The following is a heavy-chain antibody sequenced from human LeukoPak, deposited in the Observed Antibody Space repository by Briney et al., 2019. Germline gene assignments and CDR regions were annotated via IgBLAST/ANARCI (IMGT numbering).Heavy chain of an antibody. V-gene: IGHV5-51*01. CDR2: IYLGDSET. CDR3: ASQTGLGYYDFWCGYYLAAFDL. Sequence: PGESLKISCKGSEHILTKYWIGWVRRMAGKGLEWMGMIYLGDSETRYSPSFQDQVTISADKSLTTAYLQWGSLKASDSAMYYCASQTGLGYYDFWCGYYLAAFDLWGQGTMVAISS. CDR1: EHILTKYW. D-gene: IGHD3-3*01. J-gene: IGHJ3*01.